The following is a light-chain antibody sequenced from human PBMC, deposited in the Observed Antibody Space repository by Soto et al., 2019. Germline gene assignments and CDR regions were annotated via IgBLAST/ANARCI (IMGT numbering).Light chain of an antibody. CDR3: SSYTTSNTRQIV. CDR2: DVS. V-gene: IGLV2-14*03. J-gene: IGLJ1*01. CDR1: SSDVGGYNY. Sequence: QSVLTQPASVSGSPGQSITISCTGTSSDVGGYNYDSWYQHHPLKAPKLMIYDVSNRPSGVSNRFSGSKSGNTASLTISGLQPEDEADYYCSSYTTSNTRQIVFGTGTKLTVL.